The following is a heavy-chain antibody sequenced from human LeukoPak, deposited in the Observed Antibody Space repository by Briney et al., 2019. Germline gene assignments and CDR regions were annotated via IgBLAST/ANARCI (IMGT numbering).Heavy chain of an antibody. CDR1: GFTFSGSA. CDR2: IRSKANSYAT. J-gene: IGHJ4*02. V-gene: IGHV3-73*01. D-gene: IGHD4-17*01. CDR3: TRHEYGDSPDY. Sequence: GGSLRLSCAASGFTFSGSAMHWVRQASGKGLEWVGRIRSKANSYATAYAASVKGRFTISRDDSKNTAYLQMNSLKTEDTAVYYRTRHEYGDSPDYWGQGTLVTVSS.